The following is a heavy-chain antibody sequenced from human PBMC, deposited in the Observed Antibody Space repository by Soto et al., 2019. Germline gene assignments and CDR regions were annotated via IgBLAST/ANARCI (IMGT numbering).Heavy chain of an antibody. D-gene: IGHD3-9*01. Sequence: SETMSVTCTVAGGNISSYYWSCIRQTPGKGLEWIGYIYYSGSTNYNPSLKSRVTISVDTSKNQFSLKLSSVTAADTAVYYCARGIGDILTGYYSPFDYWGQGTLVTVSS. CDR1: GGNISSYY. CDR2: IYYSGST. CDR3: ARGIGDILTGYYSPFDY. V-gene: IGHV4-59*01. J-gene: IGHJ4*02.